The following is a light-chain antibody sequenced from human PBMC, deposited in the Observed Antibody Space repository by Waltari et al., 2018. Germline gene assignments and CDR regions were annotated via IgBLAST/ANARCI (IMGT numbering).Light chain of an antibody. V-gene: IGLV2-11*01. CDR3: CSYAGSYTFV. Sequence: QSALTQPRPVSGSLGQSVTISCTGTGGDIGGYNYVSWYQQHPDKVPKLIIFDVAKRTAGVPVRFSGSKSGNTASLTISGRQAEDEADYYCCSYAGSYTFVFGVGTKVSVV. CDR2: DVA. J-gene: IGLJ1*01. CDR1: GGDIGGYNY.